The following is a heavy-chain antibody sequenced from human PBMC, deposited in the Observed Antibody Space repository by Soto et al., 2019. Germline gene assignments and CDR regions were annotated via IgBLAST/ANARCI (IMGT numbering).Heavy chain of an antibody. CDR3: AKDKGATLYYYYGMDV. CDR1: GFTFDDYT. CDR2: ISWDGGST. Sequence: GGSLRLSCAASGFTFDDYTMHWVRQAPGKGLEWVSLISWDGGSTYYADSVKGRFTISRDNSKNSLYLQMNSLRTDDTALYYCAKDKGATLYYYYGMDVWGQGTTVTVSS. J-gene: IGHJ6*02. V-gene: IGHV3-43*01. D-gene: IGHD1-26*01.